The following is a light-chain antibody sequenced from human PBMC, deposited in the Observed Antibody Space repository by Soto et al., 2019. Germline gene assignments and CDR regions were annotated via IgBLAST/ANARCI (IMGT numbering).Light chain of an antibody. Sequence: IVLTQSPATLSLSPGERATLSCRASQSVSSYLAWYQQKPGQAPRLLIYDASNRATGIPARFSGSGSGTDFTLTISRLEPEDFTVYYCQQYNKWPLTFGQGTKVDIK. CDR1: QSVSSY. CDR2: DAS. CDR3: QQYNKWPLT. J-gene: IGKJ1*01. V-gene: IGKV3-11*01.